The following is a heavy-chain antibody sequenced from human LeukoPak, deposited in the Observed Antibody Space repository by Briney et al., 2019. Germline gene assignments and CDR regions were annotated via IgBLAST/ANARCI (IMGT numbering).Heavy chain of an antibody. CDR1: GGTFSSYA. CDR3: ASRYLTTPLNWYFDL. CDR2: IIPIFGTA. V-gene: IGHV1-69*01. Sequence: GASVRVSCKASGGTFSSYAISWVRQAPGQGLEWMGGIIPIFGTANYAQKFQGRVTITAGESTSTAYMELSSLRSEDTAVYYCASRYLTTPLNWYFDLWGRGTLVTVSS. D-gene: IGHD3-22*01. J-gene: IGHJ2*01.